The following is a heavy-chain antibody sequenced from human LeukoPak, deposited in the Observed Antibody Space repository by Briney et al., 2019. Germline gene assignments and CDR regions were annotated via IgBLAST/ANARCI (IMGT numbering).Heavy chain of an antibody. D-gene: IGHD3-22*01. V-gene: IGHV1-24*01. J-gene: IGHJ4*02. CDR2: FDPEDGET. Sequence: ASVKVSCKVSGYTLTELSMYWVRQAPGKGLEWMGGFDPEDGETIYAQKFQGRVTMTEDTSTDTAYMELSSLRSEDTAVYYCATVDSSGYSYDYWGQGTLVTVSS. CDR3: ATVDSSGYSYDY. CDR1: GYTLTELS.